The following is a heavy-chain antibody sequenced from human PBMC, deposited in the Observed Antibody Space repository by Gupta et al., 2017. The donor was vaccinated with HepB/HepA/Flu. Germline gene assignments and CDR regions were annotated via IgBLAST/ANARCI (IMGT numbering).Heavy chain of an antibody. V-gene: IGHV3-23*01. J-gene: IGHJ6*02. CDR2: ISGAGGGT. CDR3: AKVGGLNDFGSGGRSNYNGLDV. CDR1: GFTFSSYA. Sequence: EVQLLESGGGLVQPGGSLRLSCAASGFTFSSYAMSWVRQAPGKGLEWVSAISGAGGGTHYADSVRGRFTISRDNSKNTLYFQMNSLRAGDTAVYYCAKVGGLNDFGSGGRSNYNGLDVWGQGTTVTVSS. D-gene: IGHD3-3*01.